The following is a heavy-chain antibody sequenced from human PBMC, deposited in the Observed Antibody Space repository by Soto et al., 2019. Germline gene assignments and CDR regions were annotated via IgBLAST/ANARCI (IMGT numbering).Heavy chain of an antibody. J-gene: IGHJ4*02. CDR3: ARSGGPLGSGWNFDY. CDR1: GYTFTSYY. D-gene: IGHD6-19*01. Sequence: GASVKVSCKASGYTFTSYYMHWVLQAPGQGLEWMGIINPSGGSTSYAQKFQGRVTMTRDTSTSTVYMELSSLRSEDTAVYYCARSGGPLGSGWNFDYWGQGTLVTVSS. V-gene: IGHV1-46*01. CDR2: INPSGGST.